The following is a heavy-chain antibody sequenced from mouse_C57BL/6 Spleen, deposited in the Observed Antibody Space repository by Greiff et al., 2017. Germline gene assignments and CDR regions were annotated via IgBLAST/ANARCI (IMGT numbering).Heavy chain of an antibody. CDR3: ARWGYGSYYFDY. J-gene: IGHJ2*01. D-gene: IGHD1-1*01. CDR2: ISPRSGNT. CDR1: GYTFTSYG. V-gene: IGHV1-81*01. Sequence: QVQLQQSGAELARPGASVKLSCKASGYTFTSYGISWVKQRTGQGLEWIGEISPRSGNTYYNEKFKGKATLTADKSSSTAYMELRSLTSEDSAVYFCARWGYGSYYFDYWGQGTTLTVSS.